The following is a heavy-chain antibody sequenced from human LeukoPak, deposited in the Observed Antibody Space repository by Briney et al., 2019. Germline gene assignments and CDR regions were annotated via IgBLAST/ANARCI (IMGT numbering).Heavy chain of an antibody. V-gene: IGHV3-21*01. D-gene: IGHD3-16*02. Sequence: GGSLRLSCAASGYTFRHYSVNWVRQAPGKGLEWVSSISSTSDYIYYADSVKGRFTISRDNTKSSLYLQRNSLRAEDTAVYYCVSGNDPDSTWENYRLDACDIWGQGTTVIVSS. J-gene: IGHJ3*02. CDR1: GYTFRHYS. CDR2: ISSTSDYI. CDR3: VSGNDPDSTWENYRLDACDI.